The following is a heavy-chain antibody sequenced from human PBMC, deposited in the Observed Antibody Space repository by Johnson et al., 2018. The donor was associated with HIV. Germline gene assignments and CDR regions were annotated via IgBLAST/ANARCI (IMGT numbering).Heavy chain of an antibody. CDR3: AKVLIVATGERAFDI. CDR2: IRSDGSNT. J-gene: IGHJ3*02. Sequence: QMLLVESGGGLVQPGGSLRLSCAASGFTFSNYAMHWVRQAPGKGLEWVAFIRSDGSNTYYADSVQGRFTISRDNSKNTLYLQMNSLRAEDTAVYYCAKVLIVATGERAFDIWGQGTMVTVSS. D-gene: IGHD5-12*01. CDR1: GFTFSNYA. V-gene: IGHV3-30*02.